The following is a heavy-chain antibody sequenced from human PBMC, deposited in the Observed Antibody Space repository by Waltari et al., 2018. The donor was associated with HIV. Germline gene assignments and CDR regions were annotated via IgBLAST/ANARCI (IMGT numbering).Heavy chain of an antibody. Sequence: QVQLQQWGAGLLKPSETLSLTCAVYGGSFSGYYWSWISQPPGKGRAWIGEINHSGSTNYNPSLKSRVTISVDTSKNQFSLKLSSVTAADTAVYYCAREPWGGHSTTVTPTWIQLEDYWGQGTLVTVSS. D-gene: IGHD4-17*01. V-gene: IGHV4-34*01. CDR1: GGSFSGYY. J-gene: IGHJ4*02. CDR3: AREPWGGHSTTVTPTWIQLEDY. CDR2: INHSGST.